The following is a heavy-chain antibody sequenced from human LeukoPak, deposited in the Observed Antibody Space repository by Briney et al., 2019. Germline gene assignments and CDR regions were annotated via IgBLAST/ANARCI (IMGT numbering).Heavy chain of an antibody. V-gene: IGHV3-21*01. CDR2: IGSSSNYI. Sequence: PGGSLRLSCVASGFTFSSYSMNWVPQAPGKGLEWVSCIGSSSNYIYYGDSVKGRFTISRDNAKNSLYLQMSSLRAEDTAVCYCARDYYDSSGYYLKYFQHWGQGTLVTVSS. J-gene: IGHJ1*01. CDR1: GFTFSSYS. D-gene: IGHD3-22*01. CDR3: ARDYYDSSGYYLKYFQH.